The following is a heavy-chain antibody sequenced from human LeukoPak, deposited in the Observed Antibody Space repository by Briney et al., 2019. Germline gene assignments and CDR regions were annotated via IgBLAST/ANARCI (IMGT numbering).Heavy chain of an antibody. CDR1: GDSVSINSVA. J-gene: IGHJ4*02. D-gene: IGHD1-1*01. V-gene: IGHV6-1*01. Sequence: SPTLSLTCAISGDSVSINSVAWNWIRQSPSRGLEWLGRTYYRSKWYHEYAMSVKSRITLNPDTSRNQFSLQLNSVTPEDTAVYYCARECNTGQERPFDFWGQGTLGTVSS. CDR3: ARECNTGQERPFDF. CDR2: TYYRSKWYH.